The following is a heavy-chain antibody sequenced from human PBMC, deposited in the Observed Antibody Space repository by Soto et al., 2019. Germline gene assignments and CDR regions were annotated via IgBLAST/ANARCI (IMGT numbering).Heavy chain of an antibody. J-gene: IGHJ6*02. CDR1: GFTFRTYG. D-gene: IGHD3-3*01. Sequence: EVQLLESGGDLVQPGGSLRLSCSATGFTFRTYGMAWDRQAPGKGLEWVSGISETGKNTTYADSVRGRLTISRNNSKNTLYLLMTPLRAEDTAVYYCATDRATIFGVIWKYGMDVWAPGTTVSVSS. CDR3: ATDRATIFGVIWKYGMDV. V-gene: IGHV3-23*01. CDR2: ISETGKNT.